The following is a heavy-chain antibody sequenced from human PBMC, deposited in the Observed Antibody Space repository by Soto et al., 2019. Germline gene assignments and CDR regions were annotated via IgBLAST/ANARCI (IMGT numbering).Heavy chain of an antibody. CDR2: IIPIFGTA. D-gene: IGHD5-18*01. CDR1: GGTSSSYA. V-gene: IGHV1-69*13. CDR3: ARDESGYSYGYGYNWFDP. Sequence: SVKVSCKASGGTSSSYAISWVRQAPGQGLEWMGGIIPIFGTANYAQKFQGRVTITADESTSTAYMELSSLRSEDTAVYYCARDESGYSYGYGYNWFDPWGQGTLVTVSS. J-gene: IGHJ5*02.